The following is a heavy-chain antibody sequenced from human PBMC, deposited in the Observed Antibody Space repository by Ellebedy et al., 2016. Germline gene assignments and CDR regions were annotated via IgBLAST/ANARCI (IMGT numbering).Heavy chain of an antibody. J-gene: IGHJ4*02. CDR1: GFTFSSYA. CDR2: ISYDGSNK. CDR3: ADENYFGVNQY. V-gene: IGHV3-30-3*01. D-gene: IGHD3-3*01. Sequence: GGSLRLSCAASGFTFSSYAMHWVRQAPGKGLEWVAVISYDGSNKYYADSVKGRFTISRDNSKNTLYLQMNSLRAEDTAVYYCADENYFGVNQYWGQGTLVTVSS.